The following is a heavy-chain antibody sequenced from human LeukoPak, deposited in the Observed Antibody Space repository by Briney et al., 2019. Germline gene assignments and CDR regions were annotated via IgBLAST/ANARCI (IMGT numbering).Heavy chain of an antibody. CDR2: IYYSGST. CDR1: GGSISSGGYY. CDR3: ARDCSGYDSSGYYKTAKYYYGMDV. V-gene: IGHV4-31*03. J-gene: IGHJ6*02. Sequence: SETLSLTCTVSGGSISSGGYYWSWIRQPPGEGLEWIGYIYYSGSTYYNPSLKSRVTISVDTSKNQFSLKLSSVTAADTAVYYCARDCSGYDSSGYYKTAKYYYGMDVWGRGTTVTVSS. D-gene: IGHD3-22*01.